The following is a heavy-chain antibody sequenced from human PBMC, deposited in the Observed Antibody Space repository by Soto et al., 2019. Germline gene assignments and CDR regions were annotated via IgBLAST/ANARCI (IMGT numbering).Heavy chain of an antibody. Sequence: EVQLVESGGGLVQPGGSLRLSCAASGFTFSSYWMHWVRQAPGKGLVWVSRINSDGSSTSYADSVKGRFTISRDNAKNTLYLQMNSLRVEDTAVYYCARDREPRMRGDFNRFDPWGQGTLVTVSS. J-gene: IGHJ5*02. CDR2: INSDGSST. D-gene: IGHD2-21*02. CDR1: GFTFSSYW. CDR3: ARDREPRMRGDFNRFDP. V-gene: IGHV3-74*01.